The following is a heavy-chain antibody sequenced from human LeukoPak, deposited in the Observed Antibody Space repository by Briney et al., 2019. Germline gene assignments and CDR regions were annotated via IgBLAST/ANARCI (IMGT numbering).Heavy chain of an antibody. CDR3: ARVRLYPYYYMDV. CDR1: GGSFSGYY. CDR2: INHSGGT. D-gene: IGHD5/OR15-5a*01. V-gene: IGHV4-34*01. Sequence: PSETLSLTCAVYGGSFSGYYWSWIRQPPGKGLEWIGEINHSGGTNYNPSLKSRVTISVDTSKNQFSLKLSSVTAADTAVYYCARVRLYPYYYMDVWGKGTTVTVSS. J-gene: IGHJ6*03.